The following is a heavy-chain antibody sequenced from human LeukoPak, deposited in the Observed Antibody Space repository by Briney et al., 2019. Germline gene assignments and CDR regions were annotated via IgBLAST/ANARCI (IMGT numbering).Heavy chain of an antibody. CDR2: IYPDDSDT. Sequence: GESLKISCKVSEYSFTSYWIGWVRQMPGKGLEYMGIIYPDDSDTRYSPSFQGQVTISADKSISTAYLQWSSLKASDTAMYYCARRDSDPYYFDYWGPGTLVTVSS. V-gene: IGHV5-51*01. CDR3: ARRDSDPYYFDY. CDR1: EYSFTSYW. D-gene: IGHD2-21*02. J-gene: IGHJ4*02.